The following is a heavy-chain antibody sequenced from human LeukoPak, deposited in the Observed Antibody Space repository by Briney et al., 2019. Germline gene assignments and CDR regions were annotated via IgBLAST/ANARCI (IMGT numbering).Heavy chain of an antibody. CDR3: ARVESYPLRNAFDI. D-gene: IGHD1-14*01. J-gene: IGHJ3*02. V-gene: IGHV4-59*01. CDR1: GGSISSYY. Sequence: SETLSLTCTVSGGSISSYYWSWIRQPPGKGLEWIGYIYYGGSTNHNPSLKSRVTISVDTSKNQFSLKLSSVTAADTAVYYCARVESYPLRNAFDIWGQGTMVTVSS. CDR2: IYYGGST.